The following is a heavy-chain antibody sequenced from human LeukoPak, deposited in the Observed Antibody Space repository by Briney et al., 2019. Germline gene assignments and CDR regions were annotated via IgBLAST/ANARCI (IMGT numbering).Heavy chain of an antibody. V-gene: IGHV4-34*01. CDR3: AREGLSPRDCWIDT. D-gene: IGHD2-15*01. Sequence: SETLSLTCEVNVGSLTSYYWDWIRQPPGKGLEWIGEINHTGSTKYNPSLERRVTISVDRSKNQFSLRLNSVSAAGTAVYYCAREGLSPRDCWIDTWGQGNLVTVSS. CDR2: INHTGST. CDR1: VGSLTSYY. J-gene: IGHJ5*02.